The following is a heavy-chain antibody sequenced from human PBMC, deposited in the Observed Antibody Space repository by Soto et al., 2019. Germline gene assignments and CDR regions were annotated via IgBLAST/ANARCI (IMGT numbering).Heavy chain of an antibody. CDR1: GFTFSSYA. J-gene: IGHJ4*02. V-gene: IGHV3-23*01. Sequence: GGSLRLSCAASGFTFSSYAMSWVRQAPGKGLEWVSAISGSGGSTYYADSVKGRFTISRDNSKNTLYLQMNSLRAEDTAVYYCATQKRYGSGSYYKDYWGQGTLVTVSS. CDR3: ATQKRYGSGSYYKDY. CDR2: ISGSGGST. D-gene: IGHD3-10*01.